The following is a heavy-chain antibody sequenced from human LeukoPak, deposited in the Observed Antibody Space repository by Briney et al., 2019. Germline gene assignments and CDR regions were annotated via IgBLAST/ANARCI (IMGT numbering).Heavy chain of an antibody. CDR3: ARATGFADY. D-gene: IGHD2-8*02. V-gene: IGHV4-39*07. CDR1: GGSISSSSYY. Sequence: PSETLSLTCTVSGGSISSSSYYWGWIRQPPGKGLEWIGEIYYSGSTHYNPSLKSRVTISLDNSQNQFSLKLTSVTAADTAVYYCARATGFADYWGQGTLVTVSS. J-gene: IGHJ4*02. CDR2: IYYSGST.